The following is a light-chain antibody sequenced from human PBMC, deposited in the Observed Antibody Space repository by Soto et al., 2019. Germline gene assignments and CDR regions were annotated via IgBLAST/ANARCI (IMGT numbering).Light chain of an antibody. CDR2: DVS. CDR1: SSDVGGYNY. Sequence: QSALTQPASVSGSPGQSITISCTGTSSDVGGYNYVSWYQQYPGKAPKLMIYDVSNRPSGVSHRFSGSKSGNTASLTISGLHADDESDYYCTSYTTSSPLVFGTGTKLTVL. V-gene: IGLV2-14*01. CDR3: TSYTTSSPLV. J-gene: IGLJ1*01.